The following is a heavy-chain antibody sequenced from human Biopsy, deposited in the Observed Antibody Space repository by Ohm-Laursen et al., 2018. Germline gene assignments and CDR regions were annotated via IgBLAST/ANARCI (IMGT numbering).Heavy chain of an antibody. CDR1: DFTFDDYA. V-gene: IGHV3-9*01. CDR3: VKDIRRYFYGMDV. Sequence: SSLRLSCTASDFTFDDYAMSWVRQRPGKGLEWVSGITWNSDHIAYADSVKGRFTISRDNAKNVLWLQMNSLRVDDTAMYYCVKDIRRYFYGMDVWGQGTTVTVS. CDR2: ITWNSDHI. D-gene: IGHD3-10*01. J-gene: IGHJ6*02.